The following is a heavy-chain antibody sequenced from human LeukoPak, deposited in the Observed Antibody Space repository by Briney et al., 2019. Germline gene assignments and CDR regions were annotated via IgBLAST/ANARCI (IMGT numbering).Heavy chain of an antibody. CDR1: GYTFTSYG. Sequence: ASVKVSCKASGYTFTSYGISWVRQAPGQGLEWMGWISAYNGNTNYAQKLQGRVTMTTDTSTSTAYMELRSLRSDDTAVYCCARDRGSSSWYYWFDPWGQGTLVTVS. CDR2: ISAYNGNT. J-gene: IGHJ5*02. D-gene: IGHD6-13*01. CDR3: ARDRGSSSWYYWFDP. V-gene: IGHV1-18*01.